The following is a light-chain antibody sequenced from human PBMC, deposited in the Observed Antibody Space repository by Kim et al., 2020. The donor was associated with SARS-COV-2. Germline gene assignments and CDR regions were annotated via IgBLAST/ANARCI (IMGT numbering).Light chain of an antibody. Sequence: DIQMTQSPSSVSASVGDRVTITCRASQSISVWLAWYQQRPGKAPKLLISGASNLQIGVPSRISGSGSGTVFTLTISSLQPEDVGTYCCQHANGFPWTFGQGTKVDIK. J-gene: IGKJ1*01. V-gene: IGKV1-12*01. CDR2: GAS. CDR3: QHANGFPWT. CDR1: QSISVW.